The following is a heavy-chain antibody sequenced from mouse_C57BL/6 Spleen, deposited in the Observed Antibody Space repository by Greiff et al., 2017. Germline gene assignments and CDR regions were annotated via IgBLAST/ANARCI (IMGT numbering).Heavy chain of an antibody. D-gene: IGHD2-3*01. V-gene: IGHV1-81*01. Sequence: QVQLQQSGAELARPGASVKLSCKASGYTFTSSGISWVKQRTGQGLEWIGEIYPRSGNTYYNEKFKGKATLTADKSSSTAYMELRSLTSEDSAVYFCAREVDGYYEAYWGQGTLVTVSA. CDR1: GYTFTSSG. CDR2: IYPRSGNT. CDR3: AREVDGYYEAY. J-gene: IGHJ3*01.